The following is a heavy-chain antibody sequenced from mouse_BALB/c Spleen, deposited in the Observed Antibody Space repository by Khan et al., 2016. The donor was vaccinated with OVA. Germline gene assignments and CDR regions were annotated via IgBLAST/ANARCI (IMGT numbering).Heavy chain of an antibody. CDR3: TRVGYLFAY. Sequence: EVQLQQSGTVLARPGTSVKMSCKASGYTFTSYWMHWVKQRPGQGLEWIGAIYPGNSDTSYNQNFKGKAKLTAVTSTSTAYMELTSLTTDDSAVYYDTRVGYLFAYWGQGTLVTVSA. CDR2: IYPGNSDT. D-gene: IGHD2-2*01. V-gene: IGHV1-5*01. CDR1: GYTFTSYW. J-gene: IGHJ3*01.